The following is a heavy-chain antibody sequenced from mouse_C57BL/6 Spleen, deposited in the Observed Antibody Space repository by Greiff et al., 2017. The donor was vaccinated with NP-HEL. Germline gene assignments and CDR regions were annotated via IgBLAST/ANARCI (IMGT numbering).Heavy chain of an antibody. J-gene: IGHJ4*01. CDR3: AVVVANDYAMDY. Sequence: VQLQQSGAELAKPGASVKLSCKASGYTFTSYWMHWVKQRPGQGLEWIGYINPSSGYTKYNQKFKDKATLTADKYSSTAYMQLSSLTYEDSAVYYCAVVVANDYAMDYWGQGTSVTVSS. CDR1: GYTFTSYW. CDR2: INPSSGYT. V-gene: IGHV1-7*01. D-gene: IGHD1-1*01.